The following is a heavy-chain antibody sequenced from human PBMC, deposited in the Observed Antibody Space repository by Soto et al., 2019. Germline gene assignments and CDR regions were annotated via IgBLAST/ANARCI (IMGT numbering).Heavy chain of an antibody. V-gene: IGHV2-5*02. CDR1: GFSLSTSGVG. D-gene: IGHD5-12*01. CDR2: IYWDDDK. CDR3: AHESEWLRPFDY. Sequence: QITLKESGPPLVKPTQTLTLTCTFSGFSLSTSGVGVGWIRQPPGKALEWLALIYWDDDKRYSPSLKSRLTITNATSKTQVVLTMTNMDPVDTATYYCAHESEWLRPFDYWGQGTLVTVSS. J-gene: IGHJ4*02.